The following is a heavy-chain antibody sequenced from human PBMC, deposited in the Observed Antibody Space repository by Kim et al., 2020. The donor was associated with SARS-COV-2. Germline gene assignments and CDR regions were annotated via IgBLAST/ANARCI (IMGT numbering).Heavy chain of an antibody. CDR1: GGSVSTINW. CDR3: VSLLIDDNSFWFDP. V-gene: IGHV4-4*02. J-gene: IGHJ5*01. CDR2: IYRDGST. D-gene: IGHD1-1*01. Sequence: SETLSLTCAVSGGSVSTINWWSWVRQPPGKGLEWIGEIYRDGSTNYNPSLKSRVTISIDKSKNQFSLNLSSVTAAATAVYYCVSLLIDDNSFWFDPWGQG.